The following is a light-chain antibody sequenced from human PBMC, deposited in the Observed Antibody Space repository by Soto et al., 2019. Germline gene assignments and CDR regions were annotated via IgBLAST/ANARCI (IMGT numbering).Light chain of an antibody. CDR2: EVS. CDR1: SSDVGSYNY. Sequence: QSVLTQPASVSGSPGQSITISCAGTSSDVGSYNYVSWYQQHPGKAPKFMIYEVSNRPSGVSSRFSGSKSGNTASLTISGLHAEDDAYYYCSSDTSSSTLFGTGTKVTVL. V-gene: IGLV2-14*01. J-gene: IGLJ1*01. CDR3: SSDTSSSTL.